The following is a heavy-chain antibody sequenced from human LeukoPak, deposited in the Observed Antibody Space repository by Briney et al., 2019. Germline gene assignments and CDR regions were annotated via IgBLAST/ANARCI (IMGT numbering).Heavy chain of an antibody. CDR3: ARDRGGAVADNYFDY. J-gene: IGHJ4*02. CDR1: GFIVSSNY. V-gene: IGHV3-66*01. CDR2: IYGSSRT. Sequence: GGSLRLSCAGSGFIVSSNYMSWVRQAAGKGLEWVSVIYGSSRTYYADSVKGRFTISRDNAKNSLYLQMNSLRAEDTAVYYCARDRGGAVADNYFDYWGQGTLVTVSS. D-gene: IGHD6-19*01.